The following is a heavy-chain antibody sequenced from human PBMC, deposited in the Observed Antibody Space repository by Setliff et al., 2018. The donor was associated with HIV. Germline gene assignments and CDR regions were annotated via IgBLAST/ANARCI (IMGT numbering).Heavy chain of an antibody. CDR2: TSSSGINT. D-gene: IGHD6-19*01. V-gene: IGHV3-23*01. Sequence: GESLKISCAASGFTFSNYAMTWVRQAAGKGLEWVSATSSSGINTYYIDSVKGRFIISRDNSRSTLYLQLNSLRVEDTAVYFCAKEVSGGGWPRWGDQWGQGTRVTVSS. J-gene: IGHJ4*02. CDR1: GFTFSNYA. CDR3: AKEVSGGGWPRWGDQ.